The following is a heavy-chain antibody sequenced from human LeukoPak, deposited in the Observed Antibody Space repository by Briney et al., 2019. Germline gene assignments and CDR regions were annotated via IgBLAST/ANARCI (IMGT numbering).Heavy chain of an antibody. D-gene: IGHD2-2*01. Sequence: GGSLRLSCVASGFTFSSYSMNWVRQAPGKGLEWVSSISSSSSYIYYADSVKGRFTISRDNAKSSLYLQMNSLRAEDTAVYYCARGDRDLYCSGTSRYPVLGGQGTLVTVSS. CDR3: ARGDRDLYCSGTSRYPVL. V-gene: IGHV3-21*01. J-gene: IGHJ4*02. CDR1: GFTFSSYS. CDR2: ISSSSSYI.